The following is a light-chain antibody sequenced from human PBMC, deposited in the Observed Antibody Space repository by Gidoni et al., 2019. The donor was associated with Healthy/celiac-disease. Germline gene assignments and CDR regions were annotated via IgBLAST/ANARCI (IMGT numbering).Light chain of an antibody. J-gene: IGKJ4*01. CDR2: AAS. V-gene: IGKV1-39*01. Sequence: DIQTTQSPSSLSASVGDRVTITCRASQSISSYLNWYQQKPGKAPKLLIYAASSLQSGVPSRFSGSGSGTDFTLTIRSLQPEDFATYYCQQSYSTPPTFGGGTKVEI. CDR3: QQSYSTPPT. CDR1: QSISSY.